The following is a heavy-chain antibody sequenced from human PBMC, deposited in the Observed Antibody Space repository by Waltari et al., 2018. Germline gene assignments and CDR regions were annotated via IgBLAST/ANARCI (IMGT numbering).Heavy chain of an antibody. CDR1: GGSFSGYY. J-gene: IGHJ5*02. Sequence: QVQLQQWGAGLLKPSETLSLTCAVYGGSFSGYYWSWIRQPPGKGLEWIGEINHSGSTNYNPSLKSRVTISVDTSKNQFSLKLGSVTAADTAVYYCARGIVRAPSAWGQGTLVTVSS. CDR3: ARGIVRAPSA. CDR2: INHSGST. V-gene: IGHV4-34*01. D-gene: IGHD1-26*01.